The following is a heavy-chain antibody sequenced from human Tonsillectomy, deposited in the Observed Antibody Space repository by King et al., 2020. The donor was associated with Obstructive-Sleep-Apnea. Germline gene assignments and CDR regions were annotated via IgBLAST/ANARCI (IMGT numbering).Heavy chain of an antibody. V-gene: IGHV2-70*11. D-gene: IGHD6-19*01. Sequence: VTLKESGPALVKPTQTLTLTCTFSGFSLSTSVMCVSWIRQPPGKALEWLARIDWDDDKYYSTSLKTRPTISKETSKNQVVLTMTNMDPVDTATYYCARSLYSSGGYYFDYWGQGTLVTVSS. CDR1: GFSLSTSVMC. CDR2: IDWDDDK. CDR3: ARSLYSSGGYYFDY. J-gene: IGHJ4*02.